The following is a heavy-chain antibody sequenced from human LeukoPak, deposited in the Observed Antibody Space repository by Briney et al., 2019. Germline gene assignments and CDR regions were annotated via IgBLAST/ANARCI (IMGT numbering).Heavy chain of an antibody. V-gene: IGHV3-53*01. CDR3: ARIYSGSYSDY. CDR2: IYSGGST. Sequence: PGGSLRLSCAASGFPVINNYMSWVRQAPRKGLEWVSVIYSGGSTYYADSVKGRFTISRDNSKNTLYLQMNSLRDEDTAVYYCARIYSGSYSDYWGQGTLVTVSS. CDR1: GFPVINNY. J-gene: IGHJ4*02. D-gene: IGHD1-26*01.